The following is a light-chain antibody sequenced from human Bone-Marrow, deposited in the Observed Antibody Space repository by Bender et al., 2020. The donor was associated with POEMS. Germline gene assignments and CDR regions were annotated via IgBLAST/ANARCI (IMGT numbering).Light chain of an antibody. CDR3: SSYVVTDTMV. CDR2: EVT. J-gene: IGLJ2*01. Sequence: QSALTQPASVSGSPGQSITISCAGTSSDVGTYNLVSWYQQRPGKAPNLIIYEVTKRPSGVPDRFSDSKSGNTASLTVSGLQAEDEADYYCSSYVVTDTMVFGGGTKLTVL. CDR1: SSDVGTYNL. V-gene: IGLV2-14*02.